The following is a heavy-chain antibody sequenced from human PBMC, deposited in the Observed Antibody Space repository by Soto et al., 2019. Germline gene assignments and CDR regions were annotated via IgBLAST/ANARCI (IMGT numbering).Heavy chain of an antibody. J-gene: IGHJ4*02. CDR1: GTSIKNTNYF. CDR2: VYSTGGT. Sequence: SETLSLTCTVSGTSIKNTNYFWAWIGQPPGKGLEFVGSVYSTGGTYYNPSLKNRLTVSVHTSQNQFSLTLKSVTAADSAVYYCGRVTEAATTHSDFEVWGQGTLVSVSS. D-gene: IGHD2-15*01. CDR3: GRVTEAATTHSDFEV. V-gene: IGHV4-39*02.